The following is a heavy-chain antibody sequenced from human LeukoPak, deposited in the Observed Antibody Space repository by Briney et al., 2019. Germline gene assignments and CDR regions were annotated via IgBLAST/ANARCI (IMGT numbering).Heavy chain of an antibody. J-gene: IGHJ4*02. CDR3: ARGDGYSYGYLGY. CDR1: GYTFTGYY. CDR2: INPTSGRR. Sequence: GASVTVSCKAFGYTFTGYYMHWVRQAPGHGLEWVGWINPTSGRRSYAQKFQGRVTMTRDTSIGTAYMELSRLNSDDTAVYYCARGDGYSYGYLGYWGQGALVTVSS. D-gene: IGHD5-18*01. V-gene: IGHV1-2*02.